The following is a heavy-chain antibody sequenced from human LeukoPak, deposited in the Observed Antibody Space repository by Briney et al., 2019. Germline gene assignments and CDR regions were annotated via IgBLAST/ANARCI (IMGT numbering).Heavy chain of an antibody. V-gene: IGHV1-18*01. Sequence: ASVKVSCKASGGTFSSYAIGWVRQAPGQGLEWMGWISAYNGNTNYAQKLQGRVTMTTDTSTSTAYTELRSLRSDDTAVYYCARGTPEEYSGSLLYYYYYYMDVWGKGTTVTVSS. CDR3: ARGTPEEYSGSLLYYYYYYMDV. D-gene: IGHD1-26*01. CDR2: ISAYNGNT. J-gene: IGHJ6*03. CDR1: GGTFSSYA.